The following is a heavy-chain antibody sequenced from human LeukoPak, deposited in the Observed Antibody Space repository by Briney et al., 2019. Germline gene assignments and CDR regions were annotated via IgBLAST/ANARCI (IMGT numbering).Heavy chain of an antibody. J-gene: IGHJ4*02. Sequence: TSETLSLTCAVYGGSFSGYYWSCIRQPPGKGLEWIGEINHSGSTNYNPSLKSRVTISVDTSKNQFSLKLSSVTAADTAVYYCARGALVRGYYYGSGSEFDYWGQGTLVTVSS. CDR1: GGSFSGYY. CDR3: ARGALVRGYYYGSGSEFDY. CDR2: INHSGST. V-gene: IGHV4-34*01. D-gene: IGHD3-10*01.